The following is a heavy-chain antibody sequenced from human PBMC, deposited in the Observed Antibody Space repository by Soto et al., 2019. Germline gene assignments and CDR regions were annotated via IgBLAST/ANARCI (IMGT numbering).Heavy chain of an antibody. J-gene: IGHJ6*02. Sequence: PSDTLSLTCTVSGGSISSGGYYWSWIRQHPGKGLEWIGYIYYSGSTYYNPSLKSRVTISVDTSKNQFSLKLSSVTAADTAVYYCARVVDIVATIISGYGMDVWGQGTTVTVSS. D-gene: IGHD5-12*01. CDR3: ARVVDIVATIISGYGMDV. CDR1: GGSISSGGYY. CDR2: IYYSGST. V-gene: IGHV4-31*03.